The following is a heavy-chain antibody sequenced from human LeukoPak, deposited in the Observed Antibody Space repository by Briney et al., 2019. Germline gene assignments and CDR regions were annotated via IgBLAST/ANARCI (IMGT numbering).Heavy chain of an antibody. V-gene: IGHV4-39*01. CDR1: GGSISSSSYY. D-gene: IGHD3-16*02. J-gene: IGHJ4*02. CDR2: IYYSGST. CDR3: VRHVHDYIWGSYRHGRYDY. Sequence: SETLSLACTVSGGSISSSSYYWGWSRQPPGKGLEWIGSIYYSGSTYYNPSLKSRVTISVDTSKNQFSLKLSSVTAADTAVYYCVRHVHDYIWGSYRHGRYDYWGQGTLVTVSS.